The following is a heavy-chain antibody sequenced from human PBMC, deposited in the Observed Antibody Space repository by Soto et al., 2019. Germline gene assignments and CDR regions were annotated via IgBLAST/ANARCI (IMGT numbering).Heavy chain of an antibody. CDR3: ASLSSGYSSSWYWFDP. CDR1: GGTFSSYA. V-gene: IGHV1-69*01. J-gene: IGHJ5*02. D-gene: IGHD6-13*01. CDR2: IIPIFGTA. Sequence: VKVSCKASGGTFSSYAISWVRQAPGQGLEWMGGIIPIFGTANYAQKFQGRVTITADESTSTAYMELSSLRSEDTAVYYCASLSSGYSSSWYWFDPWGQGTLVTVSS.